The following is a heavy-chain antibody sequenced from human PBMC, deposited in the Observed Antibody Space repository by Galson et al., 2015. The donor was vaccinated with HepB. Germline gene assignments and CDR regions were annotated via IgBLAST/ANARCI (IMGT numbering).Heavy chain of an antibody. CDR1: GFTFSSYS. D-gene: IGHD6-6*01. J-gene: IGHJ6*02. CDR2: ISSSSSTI. CDR3: AREAARIYYYGMDV. V-gene: IGHV3-48*02. Sequence: SLRLSCAASGFTFSSYSMNWVRQAPGKGLEWVSYISSSSSTIYYADSVKGRFTISRDNAKNSLYLQMNSLRDEDTAVYYCAREAARIYYYGMDVWGQGTTVTVSS.